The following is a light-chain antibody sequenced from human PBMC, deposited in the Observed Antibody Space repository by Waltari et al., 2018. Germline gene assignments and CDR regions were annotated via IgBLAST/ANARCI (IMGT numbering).Light chain of an antibody. CDR3: QQYHDSPPT. CDR1: QSVFTNS. V-gene: IGKV3-20*01. CDR2: GAS. Sequence: DIVLTQSPGTLSLSPGARATLSCRASQSVFTNSLAWYQQKPGQAPRLLIFGASNRASGISDRFSGSGSGTDFTLTIGRLEPEDFAMYYCQQYHDSPPTFGGGTNVEI. J-gene: IGKJ4*01.